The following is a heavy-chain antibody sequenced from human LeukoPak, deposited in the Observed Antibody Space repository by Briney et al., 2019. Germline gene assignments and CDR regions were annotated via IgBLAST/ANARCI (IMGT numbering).Heavy chain of an antibody. CDR3: ARGEMATTPTFDY. Sequence: PSETLSLTCAVSGGSFSGYYWSWTRQPPGKGLEWIGEINHSGSTNYNPSLKSRVTISVDTSKNQFSLKLSSVTAADTAVYYCARGEMATTPTFDYWGQGTLVTVSS. V-gene: IGHV4-34*01. CDR1: GGSFSGYY. J-gene: IGHJ4*02. CDR2: INHSGST. D-gene: IGHD5-24*01.